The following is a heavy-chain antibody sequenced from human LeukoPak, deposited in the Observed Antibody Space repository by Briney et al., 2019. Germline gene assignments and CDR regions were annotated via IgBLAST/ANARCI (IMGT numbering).Heavy chain of an antibody. CDR3: AKDTGGYNWNSFDY. J-gene: IGHJ4*02. CDR1: GFTFDDYA. Sequence: GGSLRLSCAASGFTFDDYAMPWVRQAPGKGLEWVSGISWNSGSIGYADSVKGRFTISRDNAKNSLYLQMNSLRAEDTALYYCAKDTGGYNWNSFDYWGQGTLVTVSS. CDR2: ISWNSGSI. D-gene: IGHD1-20*01. V-gene: IGHV3-9*01.